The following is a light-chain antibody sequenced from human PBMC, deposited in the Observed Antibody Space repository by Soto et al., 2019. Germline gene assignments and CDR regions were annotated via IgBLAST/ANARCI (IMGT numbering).Light chain of an antibody. J-gene: IGKJ1*01. V-gene: IGKV1-5*01. CDR3: QQYNSYWT. CDR1: QIITSW. Sequence: DIQMTQSPSTLSASVGDRVTITCRASQIITSWLAWYQQKPGKAPKVLIYHASTLESGVPSRFSGSGSGTEFTLTISSLQPDDFATYYCQQYNSYWTFGQGTKVEIK. CDR2: HAS.